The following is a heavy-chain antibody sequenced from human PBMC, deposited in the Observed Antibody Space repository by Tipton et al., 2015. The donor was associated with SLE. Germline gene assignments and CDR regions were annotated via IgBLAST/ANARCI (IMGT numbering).Heavy chain of an antibody. V-gene: IGHV3-33*01. Sequence: SGFTFSNDAMHWVRQAPGKGLEWVAVIWYDGSNKYYADSVKGRFTVSRDNSKNTVYLQMSSVRVEDTAVYYCARTVDTVTXXHXXYYGXXX. J-gene: IGHJ6*01. CDR2: IWYDGSNK. CDR1: GFTFSNDA. CDR3: ARTVDTVTXXHXXYYGXXX. D-gene: IGHD5-18*01.